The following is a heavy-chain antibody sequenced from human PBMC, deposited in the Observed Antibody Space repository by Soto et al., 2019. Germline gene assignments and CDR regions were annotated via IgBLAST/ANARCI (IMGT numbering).Heavy chain of an antibody. V-gene: IGHV3-7*03. CDR1: GFTFSGYR. CDR2: IKQDGSEN. D-gene: IGHD1-26*01. J-gene: IGHJ3*02. Sequence: GGSLRLSCAASGFTFSGYRMSWARQAPGKGLEWVANIKQDGSENYFVDSVKGRFTISRDNAKNSLYLQMNSLKTDDTAVYYCARRGRRSGNYADAFDIWGQGTMVTVSS. CDR3: ARRGRRSGNYADAFDI.